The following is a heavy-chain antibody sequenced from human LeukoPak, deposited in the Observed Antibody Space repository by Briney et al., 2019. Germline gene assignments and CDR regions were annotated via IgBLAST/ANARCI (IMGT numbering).Heavy chain of an antibody. Sequence: PSETLSLPCTVSGYSISSGYYWGWIRQPPGKGLEWIGSIYYSGSTYYNPSLKSRVTISVDTSKKQFSLRLNSLTAADTAVYYCAREGTDDGGNYWGQGTLVTVSS. D-gene: IGHD1-1*01. CDR1: GYSISSGYY. V-gene: IGHV4-38-2*02. J-gene: IGHJ4*02. CDR2: IYYSGST. CDR3: AREGTDDGGNY.